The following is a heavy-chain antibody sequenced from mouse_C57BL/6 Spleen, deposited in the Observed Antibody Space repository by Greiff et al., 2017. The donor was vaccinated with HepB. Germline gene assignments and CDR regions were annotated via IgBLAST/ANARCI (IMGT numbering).Heavy chain of an antibody. CDR1: GFTFSSYA. J-gene: IGHJ2*01. V-gene: IGHV5-4*01. CDR3: ARDDDGPFDY. CDR2: ISDGGSYT. D-gene: IGHD2-3*01. Sequence: EVKLMESGGGLVKPGGSLKLSCAASGFTFSSYAMSWVRQTPEKRLEWVATISDGGSYTYYPDNVKGRFTISRDNAKNNLYLQMSHLKSEDTAMYYCARDDDGPFDYWGQGTTLTVSS.